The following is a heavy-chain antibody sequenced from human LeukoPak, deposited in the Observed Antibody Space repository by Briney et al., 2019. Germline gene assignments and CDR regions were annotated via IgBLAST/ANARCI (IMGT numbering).Heavy chain of an antibody. D-gene: IGHD3-16*01. CDR1: GYTFTSYH. J-gene: IGHJ5*02. V-gene: IGHV1-46*01. CDR3: ARDLGPTTLSWFDP. Sequence: ASVKVSYKASGYTFTSYHMHWVRQAPGQGLEWVGIINPSGGSTTYAQKFQGRVTMTRDMSTSTVYMELSSLRSEDTAVYYCARDLGPTTLSWFDPWGQGTLVTVSS. CDR2: INPSGGST.